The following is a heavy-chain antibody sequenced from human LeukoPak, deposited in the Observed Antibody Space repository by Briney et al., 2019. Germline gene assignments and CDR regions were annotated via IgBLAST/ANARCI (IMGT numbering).Heavy chain of an antibody. CDR3: AKDGLTIFGVINDAFDI. Sequence: GGSLRLSCAVSGFTFGTYAMSWVRQAPRKGLEWVSTISASGGTTYYADSVKGRFTISRDDFKNTLYLQMNTLRAEDTALYYCAKDGLTIFGVINDAFDIWGQGTMVTVSS. J-gene: IGHJ3*02. CDR1: GFTFGTYA. V-gene: IGHV3-23*01. CDR2: ISASGGTT. D-gene: IGHD3-3*01.